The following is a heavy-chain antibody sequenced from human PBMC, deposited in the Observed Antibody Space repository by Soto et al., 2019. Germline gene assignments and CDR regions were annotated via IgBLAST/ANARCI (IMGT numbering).Heavy chain of an antibody. Sequence: EMQLVESGGGLVQPGRSLRLSCAASGFTFDDYAMHWVRQVPGKGLEWVSGISWNSEVKLYADTTKGRFAISRDNAKKSLYLQIDGLGVEDTAFYYCVKDRRFLEAWGAFDVWGQGTLVTVSS. CDR2: ISWNSEVK. J-gene: IGHJ3*01. V-gene: IGHV3-9*01. CDR1: GFTFDDYA. CDR3: VKDRRFLEAWGAFDV. D-gene: IGHD3-3*01.